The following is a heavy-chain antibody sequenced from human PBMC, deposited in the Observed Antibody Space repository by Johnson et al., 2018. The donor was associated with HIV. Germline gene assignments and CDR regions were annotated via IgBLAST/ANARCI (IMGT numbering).Heavy chain of an antibody. CDR2: MYGGGST. CDR1: GFTVINNY. J-gene: IGHJ3*02. D-gene: IGHD1-14*01. V-gene: IGHV3-66*01. CDR3: ARENWNHAGAFDI. Sequence: VQLVESGGGLVQPGRSLRLSCAVSGFTVINNYMTWVRQAPGKGLEWVSVMYGGGSTYYADSVKGRFTISRDNSKNTLYLQMNSLRAEDTAVYYCARENWNHAGAFDIWGQGTMVTVSS.